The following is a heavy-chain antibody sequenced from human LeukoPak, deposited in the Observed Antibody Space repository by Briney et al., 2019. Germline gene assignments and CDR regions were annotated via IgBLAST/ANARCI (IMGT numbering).Heavy chain of an antibody. D-gene: IGHD2-15*01. CDR3: ARDVGQDIVVANTAPSFDY. CDR1: GYTFSMFG. Sequence: ASVKVSCKVSGYTFSMFGISWVRQAPGQGLEWMGWITTYNDHTNYAQKFQGRVTITTDTSASIVSMELKSLTSDDTAVHYCARDVGQDIVVANTAPSFDYWGQGTLVTVSS. V-gene: IGHV1-18*04. J-gene: IGHJ4*02. CDR2: ITTYNDHT.